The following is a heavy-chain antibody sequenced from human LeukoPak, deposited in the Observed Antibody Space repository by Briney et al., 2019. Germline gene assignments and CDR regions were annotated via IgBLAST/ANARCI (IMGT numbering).Heavy chain of an antibody. J-gene: IGHJ5*02. CDR1: GGSMRSNSFY. D-gene: IGHD3-9*01. CDR3: ARTHFDSLGWFDP. Sequence: SETLSLTCTVSGGSMRSNSFYWGWIRQPPGKGLEWIGNINYGGHTYFNPSVKSRVTLSVDVSKNRFSLNLTSVTAADTALCFCARTHFDSLGWFDPWGQGIQVIVSS. CDR2: INYGGHT. V-gene: IGHV4-39*07.